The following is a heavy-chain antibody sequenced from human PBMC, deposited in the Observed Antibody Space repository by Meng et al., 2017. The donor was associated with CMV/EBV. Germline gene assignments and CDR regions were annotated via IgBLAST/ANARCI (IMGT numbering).Heavy chain of an antibody. V-gene: IGHV4-34*01. CDR1: GGSFSGYY. CDR2: INHSGST. J-gene: IGHJ5*02. CDR3: ARDNPQGHITIFGVVRRWFDP. Sequence: SETLSLTCAVYGGSFSGYYWSWIRQPPGKGLEWIGEINHSGSTNYNPSLKSRVTISVDTSKNQFSLNLSSVTAADTAVYYCARDNPQGHITIFGVVRRWFDPWGQGTLVTVSS. D-gene: IGHD3-3*01.